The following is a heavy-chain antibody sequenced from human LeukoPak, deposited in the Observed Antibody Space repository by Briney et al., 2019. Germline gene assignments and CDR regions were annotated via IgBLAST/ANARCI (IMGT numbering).Heavy chain of an antibody. CDR2: IKQDGSDK. D-gene: IGHD3-3*01. J-gene: IGHJ4*02. Sequence: PGGSLRLSCAASGFTFTTYWMSWVRQAPGTGLEWVANIKQDGSDKNYADSVKGRFTISRDNAKNSLYLQMSSLRAEDTAVYYCAKVSDFWSGYYTREDYWGQGTLVTVSS. V-gene: IGHV3-7*01. CDR1: GFTFTTYW. CDR3: AKVSDFWSGYYTREDY.